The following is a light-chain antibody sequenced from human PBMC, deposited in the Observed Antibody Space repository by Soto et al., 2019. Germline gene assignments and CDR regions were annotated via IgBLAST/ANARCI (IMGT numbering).Light chain of an antibody. J-gene: IGKJ4*01. CDR3: QQRYNWVS. Sequence: EIVLTQSPVTLYLSPGEGASLSCRASQSVSTSLAWYQQKPGQAPRLLIYDASNRATGIPARFSGSGSGTDFTLIISRLEPEDFAVYYCQQRYNWVSFGGGTNVDIK. CDR2: DAS. V-gene: IGKV3-11*01. CDR1: QSVSTS.